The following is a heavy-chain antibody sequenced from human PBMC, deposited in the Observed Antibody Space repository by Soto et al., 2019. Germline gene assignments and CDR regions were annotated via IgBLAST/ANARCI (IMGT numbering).Heavy chain of an antibody. D-gene: IGHD2-21*02. Sequence: QVQLVESGGGVVQPGRSLRLSCAASGFTFSSYGMHWVRQAPGKGLEWVAVIWYDGSNKYYADSVKGRFTISRDNSKNTVFLPMTXLRAEDTAVYYCARDGRGNIVVVTAAPSTYYGMDVWGQGTTVTVSS. J-gene: IGHJ6*02. CDR2: IWYDGSNK. CDR3: ARDGRGNIVVVTAAPSTYYGMDV. V-gene: IGHV3-33*01. CDR1: GFTFSSYG.